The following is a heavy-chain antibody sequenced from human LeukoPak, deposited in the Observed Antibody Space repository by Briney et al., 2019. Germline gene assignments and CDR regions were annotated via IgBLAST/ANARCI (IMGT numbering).Heavy chain of an antibody. Sequence: ASVKVSCKASGYTFTGYYMHWVRQAPGQGLEWMGWINPNSGGTNYAQRFQGRVTMTRDTSISTAYMELRRLGSDDTAVYYCARGFAEEGPTTGAFDIWGHGTMVTVSS. CDR2: INPNSGGT. J-gene: IGHJ3*02. D-gene: IGHD3-10*01. V-gene: IGHV1-2*02. CDR1: GYTFTGYY. CDR3: ARGFAEEGPTTGAFDI.